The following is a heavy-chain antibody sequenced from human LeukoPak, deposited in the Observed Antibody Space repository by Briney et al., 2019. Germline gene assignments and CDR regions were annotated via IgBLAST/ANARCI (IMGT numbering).Heavy chain of an antibody. CDR1: GGSISSYY. Sequence: KASETLSLTCSVSGGSISSYYWSWIRQSPGKGLEWIGNIYYSGTTNYNPSLKSRVTISVDKSKNHFSLNLSSVTAADTAVYYCARLLGESGAAGRFDPWGQGTLVTVSS. D-gene: IGHD5-12*01. J-gene: IGHJ5*02. CDR3: ARLLGESGAAGRFDP. CDR2: IYYSGTT. V-gene: IGHV4-59*08.